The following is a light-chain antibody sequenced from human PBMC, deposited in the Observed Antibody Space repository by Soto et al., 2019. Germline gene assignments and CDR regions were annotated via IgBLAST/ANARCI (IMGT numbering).Light chain of an antibody. CDR2: DAS. CDR1: QSVSRY. CDR3: QQRSSWPPTLT. J-gene: IGKJ4*01. V-gene: IGKV3-11*01. Sequence: EIVLTQSPATLSLSPGERATLSCRASQSVSRYLAWYQQKPGQAPRLLIYDASNRATGIPVRFSGSGSGTDFTLTISSLEPEDFAVYYCQQRSSWPPTLTFGGGTKVEIK.